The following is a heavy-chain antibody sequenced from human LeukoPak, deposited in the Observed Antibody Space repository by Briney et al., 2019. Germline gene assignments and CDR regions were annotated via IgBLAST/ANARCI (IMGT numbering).Heavy chain of an antibody. V-gene: IGHV3-33*01. CDR3: ARGDAENGMDV. CDR1: GFTFSSYG. J-gene: IGHJ6*02. Sequence: PGGSLRLSCAASGFTFSSYGMHWVRQAPGKGLEWVAVIWYDGSNKYYADSVKGRFTISRDNSKNTLYLQMNSLRAEDTAVYYCARGDAENGMDVWGQGTTVTVSS. CDR2: IWYDGSNK.